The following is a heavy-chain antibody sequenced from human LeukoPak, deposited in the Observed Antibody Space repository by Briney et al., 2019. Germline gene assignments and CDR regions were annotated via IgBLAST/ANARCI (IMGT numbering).Heavy chain of an antibody. D-gene: IGHD4-4*01. CDR3: ARHPFQYPFDH. CDR2: IYHSGHT. Sequence: PSETLSLTCTVSGASVSSDYWGWIRQSPGKGLEWIGYIYHSGHTMSNPSLKSRVSLSLDTSNNQFSLKLSSVTAADTAVYYCARHPFQYPFDHWGQGTVVSASS. J-gene: IGHJ5*02. CDR1: GASVSSDY. V-gene: IGHV4-59*08.